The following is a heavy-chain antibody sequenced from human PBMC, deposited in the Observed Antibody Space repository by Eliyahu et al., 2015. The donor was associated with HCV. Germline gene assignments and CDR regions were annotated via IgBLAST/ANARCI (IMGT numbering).Heavy chain of an antibody. CDR1: GFTFSNYA. D-gene: IGHD5-18*01. V-gene: IGHV3-23*01. CDR3: AKNRGGYIYGYGWDY. J-gene: IGHJ4*02. Sequence: EVQLLESGGGFVQPGGSLRLSCAASGFTFSNYAMXWVRQAXGKGXEWVSAISGSGVDTYYADSVKGRFTISRDKSKNTLYLQMNSLRAEETATYYCAKNRGGYIYGYGWDYWGQGTLVTVSS. CDR2: ISGSGVDT.